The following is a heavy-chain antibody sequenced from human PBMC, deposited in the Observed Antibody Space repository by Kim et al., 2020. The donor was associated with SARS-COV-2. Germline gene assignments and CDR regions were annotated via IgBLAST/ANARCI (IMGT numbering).Heavy chain of an antibody. CDR1: GFTVSSNY. J-gene: IGHJ6*02. D-gene: IGHD6-13*01. CDR2: IYSGGST. Sequence: GGSLRLSCAASGFTVSSNYMSWVRQAPGKGLEWVSVIYSGGSTYYADSVKGRFTISRDNSKNTLYLQMNSLRAEDTAVYYCARTNQSDSSWHYYYYYYGMDVWGQGTTVTVSS. V-gene: IGHV3-53*01. CDR3: ARTNQSDSSWHYYYYYYGMDV.